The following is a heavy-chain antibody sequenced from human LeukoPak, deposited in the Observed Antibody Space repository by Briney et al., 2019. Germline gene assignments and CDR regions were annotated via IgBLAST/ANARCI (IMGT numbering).Heavy chain of an antibody. D-gene: IGHD1-1*01. CDR3: ARDWSGTTTAEYYFDY. CDR2: ISYDGSNK. J-gene: IGHJ4*02. Sequence: GGSLRLSCAASGFTFSSYAMHWVRQAPGKGLEWVAVISYDGSNKYYADSVKGRFTISRDNSKNTLYLQMNSLRAEDTAVYYCARDWSGTTTAEYYFDYWGQGTLVTVSS. CDR1: GFTFSSYA. V-gene: IGHV3-30-3*01.